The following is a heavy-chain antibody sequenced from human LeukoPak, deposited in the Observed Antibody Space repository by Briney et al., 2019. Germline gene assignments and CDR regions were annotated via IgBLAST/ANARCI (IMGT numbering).Heavy chain of an antibody. CDR2: IYTDGSST. CDR1: GFTFSSYA. Sequence: GSLRLSCAASGFTFSSYAMSWVRQAPGKGLVWVSRIYTDGSSTNYADSVKGRFTISRDNAKNTLYLQMNSLRGEDTAVYYCARGASNRFDYWGQGTLVTVSS. V-gene: IGHV3-74*01. CDR3: ARGASNRFDY. J-gene: IGHJ4*02. D-gene: IGHD1-14*01.